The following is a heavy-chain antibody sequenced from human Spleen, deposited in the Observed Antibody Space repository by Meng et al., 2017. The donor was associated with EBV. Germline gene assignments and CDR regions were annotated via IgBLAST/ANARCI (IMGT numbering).Heavy chain of an antibody. CDR3: ATLDYGNYEFDY. J-gene: IGHJ4*02. CDR2: INPNRGVT. CDR1: GYTITVYY. D-gene: IGHD4-11*01. V-gene: IGHV1-2*06. Sequence: QVQLGQSGAEVQKPGASVNVSCKAAGYTITVYYSHWVRQAPGQGLEWMGRINPNRGVTDYAQKLQGRVTMTRDTSISTAYLDLSRLRSDDTAVYYCATLDYGNYEFDYWGQGTLVTVSS.